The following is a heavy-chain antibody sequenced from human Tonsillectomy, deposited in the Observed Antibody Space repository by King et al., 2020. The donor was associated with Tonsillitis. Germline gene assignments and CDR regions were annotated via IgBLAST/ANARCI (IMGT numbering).Heavy chain of an antibody. CDR3: ARHFLMWVVGETSAFDI. V-gene: IGHV5-51*01. CDR1: EYSFTNYW. Sequence: ELQLVQSGAEVKKPGESLKISCKGSEYSFTNYWIGWVRQMPGKGLEWMGIIYTGDSETRYSPSFQGQVTMSADKSISTAYLQWSSLKASDTAMYYCARHFLMWVVGETSAFDIWGQGTLVTVSS. CDR2: IYTGDSET. J-gene: IGHJ3*02. D-gene: IGHD1-26*01.